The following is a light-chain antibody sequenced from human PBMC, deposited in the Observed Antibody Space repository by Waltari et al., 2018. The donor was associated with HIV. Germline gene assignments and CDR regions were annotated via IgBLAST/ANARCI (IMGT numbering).Light chain of an antibody. Sequence: DIQMTQSPSTLSPSVGDRVTITCRASQSISSRLALYQQKPGKAPNLLIYKASSLESGVPSRFSGSESGTEFTLTISSLQPDDFATYYCQQYNSYPWTFGQGTKVEIK. J-gene: IGKJ1*01. CDR3: QQYNSYPWT. V-gene: IGKV1-5*03. CDR1: QSISSR. CDR2: KAS.